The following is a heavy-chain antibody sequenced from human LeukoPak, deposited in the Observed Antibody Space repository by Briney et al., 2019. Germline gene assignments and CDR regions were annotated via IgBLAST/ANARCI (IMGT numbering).Heavy chain of an antibody. CDR1: RFTFSSYS. V-gene: IGHV3-48*04. CDR2: ISSSGSTI. J-gene: IGHJ6*04. Sequence: GGSLRRSCAASRFTFSSYSMNWVRQAPGKGLEWVSSISSSGSTIYYADSVKGRFTISRDNAKNSLYLQMNSLRAEDTAVYYCAELGITMIGGVWGKGTTVTISS. CDR3: AELGITMIGGV. D-gene: IGHD3-10*02.